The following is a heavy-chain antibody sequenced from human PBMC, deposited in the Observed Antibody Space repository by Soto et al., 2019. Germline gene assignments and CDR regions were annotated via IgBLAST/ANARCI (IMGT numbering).Heavy chain of an antibody. CDR3: AHAYGGRSLY. V-gene: IGHV2-5*02. J-gene: IGHJ4*02. D-gene: IGHD1-26*01. CDR1: GFSLTTDRVG. Sequence: QITLKESGPTLVKPTQTLTLTCTFSGFSLTTDRVGVGWIRQPPGEALEWLAVIYWDDSKTYRPSLESRLTITNDSSQIQGALTMTYMDSLDTATYYCAHAYGGRSLYWGQGTLVTVSS. CDR2: IYWDDSK.